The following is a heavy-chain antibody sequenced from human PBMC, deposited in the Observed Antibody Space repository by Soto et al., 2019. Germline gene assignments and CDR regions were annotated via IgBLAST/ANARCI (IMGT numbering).Heavy chain of an antibody. Sequence: PVGSLRLSWGASGFTFGDAGGNWVRQATGKGLEWVGRIKSKIDGGTTDFAAPVKGRFAISRDDSRDMVYMEMYSLKTDDTAVYYCTTDSLFTGQLVRMDNWGHGTLVTVSS. CDR3: TTDSLFTGQLVRMDN. V-gene: IGHV3-15*07. CDR1: GFTFGDAG. D-gene: IGHD3-9*01. J-gene: IGHJ4*01. CDR2: IKSKIDGGTT.